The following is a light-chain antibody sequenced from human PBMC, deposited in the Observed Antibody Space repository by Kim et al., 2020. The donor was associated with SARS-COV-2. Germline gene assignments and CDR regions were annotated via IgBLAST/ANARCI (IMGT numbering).Light chain of an antibody. CDR1: GSDIGYSNI. Sequence: QSALTQPASVSGSPGQSMTISCTGTGSDIGYSNIVAWYQQHPGKAPRLIIYDVSSRPSGVSNRFSGSKSDNTASLTISGLQTEDEADYYCSSHTTSSTWVFGGGTRLTVL. J-gene: IGLJ3*02. V-gene: IGLV2-14*03. CDR2: DVS. CDR3: SSHTTSSTWV.